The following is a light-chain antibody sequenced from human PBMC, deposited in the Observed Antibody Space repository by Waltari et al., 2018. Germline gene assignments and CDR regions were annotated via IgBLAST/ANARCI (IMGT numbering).Light chain of an antibody. Sequence: QSALTQPASVFGFPGQSITIPCTGTSSVVGTYNLVPWYQQHPGKAPKLMIHEGSKRPSGVSNRFSASKSGNTASLTISWLQAEDEADYYCCSYVGRTTYVVFGGGTKLTVL. CDR2: EGS. J-gene: IGLJ2*01. CDR1: SSVVGTYNL. CDR3: CSYVGRTTYVV. V-gene: IGLV2-23*01.